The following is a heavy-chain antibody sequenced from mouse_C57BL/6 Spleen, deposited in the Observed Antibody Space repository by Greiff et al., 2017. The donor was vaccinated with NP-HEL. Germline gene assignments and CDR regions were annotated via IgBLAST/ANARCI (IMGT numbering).Heavy chain of an antibody. CDR3: ARERGVTGTSYFDY. CDR2: IDPSDSYT. D-gene: IGHD4-1*01. CDR1: GYTFTSYW. J-gene: IGHJ2*01. Sequence: VQLQQPGAELVMPGASVKLSCKASGYTFTSYWMHWVKQRPGQGLEWIGEIDPSDSYTNYNQKFKGKSTLTVDKSSSTAYMQLSSLTSEDSAVYYCARERGVTGTSYFDYWGQGTTLTVSS. V-gene: IGHV1-69*01.